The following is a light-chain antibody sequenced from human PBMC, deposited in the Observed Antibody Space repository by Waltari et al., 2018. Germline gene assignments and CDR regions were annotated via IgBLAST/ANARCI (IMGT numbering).Light chain of an antibody. CDR3: CSYAGRGL. J-gene: IGLJ2*01. Sequence: QSALTQPASVSGSPGQSITISCTGTSSDVGSYNLFSWYQQHPGKAPKLMIYEVSKRPSGVSNRFSGSKSGNTASLTISGLQAEDEADYYCCSYAGRGLFGGGTKLTVL. CDR1: SSDVGSYNL. V-gene: IGLV2-23*02. CDR2: EVS.